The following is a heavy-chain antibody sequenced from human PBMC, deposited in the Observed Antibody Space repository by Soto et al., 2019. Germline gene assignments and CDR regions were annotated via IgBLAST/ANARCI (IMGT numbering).Heavy chain of an antibody. V-gene: IGHV3-74*01. CDR1: GFTFSNDW. CDR2: INADGGST. D-gene: IGHD3-9*01. Sequence: GGPLRLSCAASGFTFSNDWMHWVRQAPGKGLEWVSRINADGGSTHYADSVRGRFTISRDNAKNTLFLQLNSLRVEDTAIYYCIKVLTRGVGVPRFYFDSWGQGTLVTVS. CDR3: IKVLTRGVGVPRFYFDS. J-gene: IGHJ4*02.